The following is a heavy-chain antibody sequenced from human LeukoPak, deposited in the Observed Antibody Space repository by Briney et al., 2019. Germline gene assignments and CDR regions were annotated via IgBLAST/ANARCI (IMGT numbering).Heavy chain of an antibody. D-gene: IGHD5-18*01. Sequence: GGSLRLSCEGSGFTFSNYWMTWVRQAPEKGLEWVANIKPSGSEKHYADSVEGRFTISRDNAKNSLYLQMNSLRAEDTAVYYCAKDTNPDTAMAYPDYWGQGTLVTVSS. V-gene: IGHV3-7*03. J-gene: IGHJ4*02. CDR2: IKPSGSEK. CDR1: GFTFSNYW. CDR3: AKDTNPDTAMAYPDY.